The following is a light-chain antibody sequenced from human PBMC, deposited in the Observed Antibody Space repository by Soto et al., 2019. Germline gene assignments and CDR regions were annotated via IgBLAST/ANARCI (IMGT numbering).Light chain of an antibody. Sequence: IQLTQSPSFLSASIGDRVTITCRTSQGISGYLAWYQQKPGKAPKLLIYTASTLQSGVPSRFSGSGSGTEFTLTISSLQPEDFATSYCQQLNNYPSTFGQGTRLEIK. CDR1: QGISGY. V-gene: IGKV1-9*01. CDR3: QQLNNYPST. CDR2: TAS. J-gene: IGKJ5*01.